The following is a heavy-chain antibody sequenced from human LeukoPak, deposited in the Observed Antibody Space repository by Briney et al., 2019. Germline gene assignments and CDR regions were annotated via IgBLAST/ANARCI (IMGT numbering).Heavy chain of an antibody. CDR1: DGSISSATYY. CDR2: FFYTGST. J-gene: IGHJ6*02. Sequence: PSETLSLTCTVSDGSISSATYYWGWIRQSPNKGLDWIGSFFYTGSTYYSPSLKSRVTISLDTSKNQFSLKLSSVTAADTAVYYCARSLRYCSGGNCYYVMDVWGQGTTVTVSS. D-gene: IGHD2-15*01. CDR3: ARSLRYCSGGNCYYVMDV. V-gene: IGHV4-39*07.